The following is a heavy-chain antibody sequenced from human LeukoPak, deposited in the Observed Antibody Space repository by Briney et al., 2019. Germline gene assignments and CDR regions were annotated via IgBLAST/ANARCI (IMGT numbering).Heavy chain of an antibody. CDR3: AKESIAAAYYYYYMDV. D-gene: IGHD6-13*01. J-gene: IGHJ6*03. Sequence: RSLRLSCAASGFTFSSYGMHWVRQAPGKGLEWVAVIWYDGSNKYYADSVKGRFTISRDNSKNTLYLQMNSLRAEDTAVYYCAKESIAAAYYYYYMDVWGKGTTVTVSS. CDR2: IWYDGSNK. CDR1: GFTFSSYG. V-gene: IGHV3-33*06.